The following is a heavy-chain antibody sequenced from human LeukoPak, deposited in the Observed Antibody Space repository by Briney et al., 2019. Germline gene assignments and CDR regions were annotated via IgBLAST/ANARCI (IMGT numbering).Heavy chain of an antibody. CDR2: INPSGGST. J-gene: IGHJ4*02. CDR3: ARDTNPSSSSGYYGSGSYYNPLDY. D-gene: IGHD3-10*01. CDR1: GYTFTSYY. Sequence: RASVTVSCKASGYTFTSYYMHWVRQAPGQGLEWMGIINPSGGSTSYAQKFQGRVTMTRDTSTSTVYMELSSLRSEDTAVYYCARDTNPSSSSGYYGSGSYYNPLDYWGQGTLVTVSS. V-gene: IGHV1-46*03.